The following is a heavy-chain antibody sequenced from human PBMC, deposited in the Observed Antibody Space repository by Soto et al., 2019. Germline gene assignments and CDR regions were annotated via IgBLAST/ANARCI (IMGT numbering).Heavy chain of an antibody. J-gene: IGHJ4*02. Sequence: GGSLRLSCAASGFTFSSYWMHWVRQAPGKGLVWVSRMNSDGRTTNYADSVKGRFTISRDNARNTLYLQMNSLRAEDTAVYYCAKDGVFSGYDFDYWGQGTLVTVSS. CDR3: AKDGVFSGYDFDY. CDR1: GFTFSSYW. D-gene: IGHD5-12*01. V-gene: IGHV3-74*01. CDR2: MNSDGRTT.